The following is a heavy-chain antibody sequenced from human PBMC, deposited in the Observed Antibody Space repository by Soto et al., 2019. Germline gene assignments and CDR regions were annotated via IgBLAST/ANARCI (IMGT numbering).Heavy chain of an antibody. J-gene: IGHJ4*02. Sequence: SETLSLTCTVSGGSISSYYWSWIRQPPGKGLEWIGYIYYSGSTNYNPSLKSRVTISVDTSKNQFSLKLSSVTAADTAVYYCARDFPLHYWGQGTLVTVSS. V-gene: IGHV4-59*01. CDR3: ARDFPLHY. CDR1: GGSISSYY. CDR2: IYYSGST.